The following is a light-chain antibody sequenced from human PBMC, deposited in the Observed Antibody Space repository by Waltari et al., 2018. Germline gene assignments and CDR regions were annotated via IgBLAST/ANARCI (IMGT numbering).Light chain of an antibody. Sequence: DVVLTQSPLSLPVTIGQPASISCRASRGLVHSDGNTYLNWFQQRPGQSPRRLIYKVSKRDSGVPDRFRGSGSGTDCTLRISRVEAEDVAIYYCMQGTQWPPSLAFGGGTKLEIK. CDR2: KVS. CDR1: RGLVHSDGNTY. V-gene: IGKV2-30*02. J-gene: IGKJ4*01. CDR3: MQGTQWPPSLA.